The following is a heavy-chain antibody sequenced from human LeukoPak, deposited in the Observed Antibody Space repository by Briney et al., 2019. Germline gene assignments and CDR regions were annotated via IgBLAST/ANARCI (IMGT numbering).Heavy chain of an antibody. D-gene: IGHD2-15*01. CDR3: ARHKGVVVYFFDY. CDR2: IYYSGST. Sequence: SETLSLTCTVSGGSISSYYWSWIRQPPGKGLDWIGYIYYSGSTNYNPSLKSRVTISVDTSKNQFSLKLSSVTAADTAVYYCARHKGVVVYFFDYWGQGTLVTVSS. J-gene: IGHJ4*02. CDR1: GGSISSYY. V-gene: IGHV4-59*08.